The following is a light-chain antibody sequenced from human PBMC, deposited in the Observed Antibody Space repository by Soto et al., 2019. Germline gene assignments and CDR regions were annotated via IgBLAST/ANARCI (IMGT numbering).Light chain of an antibody. CDR2: GAS. J-gene: IGKJ1*01. CDR3: QQRSNWPTWT. V-gene: IGKV3-11*01. CDR1: QSVTTR. Sequence: EIVLTQSPDTLSLSPGGRATLSCRASQSVTTRLAWYQQKPCQPPRLLISGASVRASGIPARFSGSGSGTDFTLTISSLEPEDFAVYYCQQRSNWPTWTFGQGTKVDIK.